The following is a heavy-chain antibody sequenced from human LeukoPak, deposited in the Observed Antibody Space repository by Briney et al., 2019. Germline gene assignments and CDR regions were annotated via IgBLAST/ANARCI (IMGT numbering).Heavy chain of an antibody. CDR2: ITISGGTT. CDR3: ARGIEGYCSSTSCPYYFDY. CDR1: GFTFSSYA. Sequence: GGSLRLSCAASGFTFSSYAMSWVRQAPGKGLEWVSVITISGGTTYHADSVKGRFTISRDNAKNSLYLQMNSLRAEDTALYHCARGIEGYCSSTSCPYYFDYWGQGTLVTVSS. D-gene: IGHD2-2*01. J-gene: IGHJ4*02. V-gene: IGHV3-23*01.